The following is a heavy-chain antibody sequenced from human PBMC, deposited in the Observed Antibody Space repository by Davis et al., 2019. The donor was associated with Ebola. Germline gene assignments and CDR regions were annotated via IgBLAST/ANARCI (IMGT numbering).Heavy chain of an antibody. V-gene: IGHV1-18*04. CDR1: GYTFTSYY. CDR3: ASFGGSYSQYFDY. CDR2: ISAYNGNT. Sequence: ASVKVSCKASGYTFTSYYMHWVRQAPGQGLEWMGWISAYNGNTNYAQKFQGRVTITADKSTSTAYMELSSLRSEDTAVYYCASFGGSYSQYFDYWGQGTLVTVSS. J-gene: IGHJ4*02. D-gene: IGHD1-26*01.